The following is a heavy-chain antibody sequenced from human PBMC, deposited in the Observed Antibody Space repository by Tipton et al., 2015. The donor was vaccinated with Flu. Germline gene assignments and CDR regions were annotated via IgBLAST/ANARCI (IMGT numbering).Heavy chain of an antibody. Sequence: SLRLSCAVSGITFNDYWMHWVRQAPGKGLVWVSRIKNDGSSTTYADFVTGRFTVSRDNAKNTLYLQMSSLRVDDTAVYYCARGESTGYFGDALDIWGQGTLVTVSS. D-gene: IGHD3-9*01. CDR1: GITFNDYW. CDR3: ARGESTGYFGDALDI. CDR2: IKNDGSST. V-gene: IGHV3-74*03. J-gene: IGHJ4*02.